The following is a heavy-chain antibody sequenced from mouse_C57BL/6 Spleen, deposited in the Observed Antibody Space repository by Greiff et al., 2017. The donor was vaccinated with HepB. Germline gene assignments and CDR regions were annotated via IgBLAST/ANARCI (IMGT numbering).Heavy chain of an antibody. J-gene: IGHJ3*01. CDR3: ASDYGYDRFAY. CDR2: ISYDGSN. D-gene: IGHD2-2*01. Sequence: EVQLVESGPGLVKPSQSLSLTCSVTGYSITSGYYWNWIRQFPGNKLEWMGYISYDGSNNYNPSLKNRISITRDTSKNQFFLKLNSVTTEDTATYYCASDYGYDRFAYWGQGTLVTVSA. CDR1: GYSITSGYY. V-gene: IGHV3-6*01.